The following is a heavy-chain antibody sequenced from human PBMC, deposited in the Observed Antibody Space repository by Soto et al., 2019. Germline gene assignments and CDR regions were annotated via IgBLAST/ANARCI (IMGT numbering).Heavy chain of an antibody. Sequence: PGGCLRLSCAASGFTFSSYAVSWVRQAPGKGPEWISSISGSGSTIYYADSVKGRFTISRDNSKNTLYLQMSSLRAEDTAVYYSAKNIHSSSGFDYWGQGTPVTVSS. CDR1: GFTFSSYA. CDR2: ISGSGSTI. CDR3: AKNIHSSSGFDY. D-gene: IGHD6-6*01. J-gene: IGHJ4*02. V-gene: IGHV3-23*01.